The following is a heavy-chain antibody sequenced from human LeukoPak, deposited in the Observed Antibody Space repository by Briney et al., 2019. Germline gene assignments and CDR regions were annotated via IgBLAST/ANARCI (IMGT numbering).Heavy chain of an antibody. CDR1: GFTFSSYE. Sequence: PGGSLRLSCAASGFTFSSYEMNWVRQAPGKGLEWVSYISSSGSTIYYADSVKGRFTISRDNAKNSLYLQMNSLRAEDTAVYYCARVGGGYSYGYDYWGQGTLVTVSS. V-gene: IGHV3-48*03. D-gene: IGHD5-18*01. J-gene: IGHJ4*02. CDR2: ISSSGSTI. CDR3: ARVGGGYSYGYDY.